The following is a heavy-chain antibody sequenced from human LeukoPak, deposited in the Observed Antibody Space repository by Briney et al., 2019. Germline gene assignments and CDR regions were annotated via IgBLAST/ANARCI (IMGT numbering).Heavy chain of an antibody. D-gene: IGHD1-26*01. CDR2: IYYSGST. Sequence: SETLSLTCTVSGGSISSSGYYWGWIRQPPGKGLEWIASIYYSGSTYYNPSLKSRVTISVDTSKYQLSLKLSSLTAADTAVYYCARHEYSGSYYGLSWFDPWGQGTLVTVSS. V-gene: IGHV4-39*01. J-gene: IGHJ5*02. CDR3: ARHEYSGSYYGLSWFDP. CDR1: GGSISSSGYY.